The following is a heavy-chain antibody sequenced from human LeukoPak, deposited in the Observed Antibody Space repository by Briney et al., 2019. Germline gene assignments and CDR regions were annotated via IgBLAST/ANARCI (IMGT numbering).Heavy chain of an antibody. D-gene: IGHD5-12*01. Sequence: SSETLSLNCTVSGGSISSYYWSWIRQPPGKGLEWIGYIYYSGSTNYNPSLKSRVTISVDTSKNQFSLKLSSVTAADTAVYYCARLSGYDAVPFDYWGQGTLVTVSS. V-gene: IGHV4-59*01. J-gene: IGHJ4*02. CDR1: GGSISSYY. CDR3: ARLSGYDAVPFDY. CDR2: IYYSGST.